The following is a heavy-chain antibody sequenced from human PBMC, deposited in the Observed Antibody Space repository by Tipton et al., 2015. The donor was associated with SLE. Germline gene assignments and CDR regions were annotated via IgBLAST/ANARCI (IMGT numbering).Heavy chain of an antibody. V-gene: IGHV3-64D*06. Sequence: SLRLSCSASGFTFSSYAMHWVRQAPGKGLEYLSAISSNGGSTYYADSVKGRFTISRDNSKNTLYLQMSSLRAEDTAVYYCAKGQGGGPYYYGMDVWGQGTTVTVSS. CDR1: GFTFSSYA. CDR2: ISSNGGST. J-gene: IGHJ6*02. CDR3: AKGQGGGPYYYGMDV. D-gene: IGHD2-15*01.